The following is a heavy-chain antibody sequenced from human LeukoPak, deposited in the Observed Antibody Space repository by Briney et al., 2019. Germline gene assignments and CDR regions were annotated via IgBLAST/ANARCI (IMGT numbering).Heavy chain of an antibody. Sequence: GASVKVSCKASGYTFTSYGISWVRQAPGQGLEWMGWISAYNGNTNYAQKLQGRVTMTTDTSTSTAYMELRSLRSDDTAVYYCARDTDLAPYDFWSGTYYYGMDVWGQGTTVTVSS. J-gene: IGHJ6*02. CDR1: GYTFTSYG. CDR2: ISAYNGNT. CDR3: ARDTDLAPYDFWSGTYYYGMDV. V-gene: IGHV1-18*01. D-gene: IGHD3-3*01.